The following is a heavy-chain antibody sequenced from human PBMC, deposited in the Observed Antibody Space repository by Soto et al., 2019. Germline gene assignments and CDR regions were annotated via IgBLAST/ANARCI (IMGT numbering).Heavy chain of an antibody. CDR3: ARGRTTVITNDAFDI. Sequence: EAQLVESGGGVVRPGASLRLSCAASGFTFDDYGMGWVRQAPGKGLEWVSGINWRGGGTAYADSVKGRFTISRDNAKNFLYLHMSSLRGEDAALYYCARGRTTVITNDAFDIWGQGTMVTVSS. J-gene: IGHJ3*02. V-gene: IGHV3-20*04. D-gene: IGHD4-17*01. CDR1: GFTFDDYG. CDR2: INWRGGGT.